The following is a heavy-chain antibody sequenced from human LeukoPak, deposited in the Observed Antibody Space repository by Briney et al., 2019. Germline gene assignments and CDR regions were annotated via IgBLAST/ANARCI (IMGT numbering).Heavy chain of an antibody. CDR2: ISGSGGST. CDR1: GFTVSNAW. Sequence: PGGSLRLSCAASGFTVSNAWMTWVRQAPGKGLEWVSAISGSGGSTYYADSVKGRFTISRDNSKNTLYLQMNSLRAEDTAVYYCAKADPPFTYYYDSSGYYSIDYWGQGTLVTVSS. CDR3: AKADPPFTYYYDSSGYYSIDY. D-gene: IGHD3-22*01. J-gene: IGHJ4*02. V-gene: IGHV3-23*01.